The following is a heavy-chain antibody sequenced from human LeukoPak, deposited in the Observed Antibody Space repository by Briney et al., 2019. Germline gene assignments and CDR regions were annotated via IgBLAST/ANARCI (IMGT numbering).Heavy chain of an antibody. J-gene: IGHJ4*02. CDR3: ARYDSSGYYTLPPDY. CDR1: GYTFTSYG. Sequence: ASVKVSCKASGYTFTSYGISWVRQAPGQGLEWMGWISAYNGNTNYAQKLQGRVTMTTDTSTSTAYMELRSLRSDDTAVYQCARYDSSGYYTLPPDYWGQGTLVTVSS. D-gene: IGHD3-22*01. V-gene: IGHV1-18*01. CDR2: ISAYNGNT.